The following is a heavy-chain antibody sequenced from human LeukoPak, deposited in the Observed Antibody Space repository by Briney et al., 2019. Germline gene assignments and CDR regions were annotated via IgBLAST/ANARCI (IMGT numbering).Heavy chain of an antibody. CDR1: GFTFSSYW. CDR3: AKDSALERGSYGY. Sequence: GGSLRLSCAASGFTFSSYWMKWVRQDPGKGLEWVANLNHGGSDKYYVDSVKGRFTISRDNAKNSLYLQMDSLRVEDTAVYYCAKDSALERGSYGYWGEGALVTVS. J-gene: IGHJ4*02. V-gene: IGHV3-7*05. D-gene: IGHD1-26*01. CDR2: LNHGGSDK.